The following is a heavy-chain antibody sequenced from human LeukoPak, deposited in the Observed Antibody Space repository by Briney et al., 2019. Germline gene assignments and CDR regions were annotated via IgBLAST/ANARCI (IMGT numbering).Heavy chain of an antibody. CDR1: GYTFTGYY. CDR2: INPNSGGT. D-gene: IGHD3-22*01. CDR3: ARDFSYYDSSGYYRLFDY. J-gene: IGHJ4*02. V-gene: IGHV1-2*02. Sequence: ASVKVSCKASGYTFTGYYMHWVRQAPGQGLEWMGWINPNSGGTNYAQKVQGRVTMTRDTSISTDYMELSRLRSDDTAVYYCARDFSYYDSSGYYRLFDYWGQGTLVTVSS.